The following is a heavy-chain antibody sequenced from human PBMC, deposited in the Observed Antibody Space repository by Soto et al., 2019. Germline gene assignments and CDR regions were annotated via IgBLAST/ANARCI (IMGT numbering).Heavy chain of an antibody. J-gene: IGHJ3*02. CDR3: ARDTLRYFDWFPDAFDT. CDR2: IYYSGST. Sequence: QVQLQESGPGLVKPSQTLSLTCTVSGGSISSGGYYWSWIRQHPGKGLEWIGYIYYSGSTYYNPSLKSRVTISVDTSKNQFSLKLSSVTAADTAVYYCARDTLRYFDWFPDAFDTWGQGTMVTVSS. CDR1: GGSISSGGYY. V-gene: IGHV4-31*03. D-gene: IGHD3-9*01.